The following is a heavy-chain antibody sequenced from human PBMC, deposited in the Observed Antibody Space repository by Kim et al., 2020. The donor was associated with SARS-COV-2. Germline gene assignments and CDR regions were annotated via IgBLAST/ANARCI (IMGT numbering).Heavy chain of an antibody. J-gene: IGHJ6*02. V-gene: IGHV4-39*01. D-gene: IGHD6-19*01. CDR3: ASLSGGSSGWDAYYYYGMDV. CDR2: IYYSGST. CDR1: GGSISSSSYY. Sequence: SETLSLTCTVSGGSISSSSYYWGWIRQPPGKGLEWIGSIYYSGSTYYNPSLKSRVTISVDTSKNQFSLKLSSVTAADTAVYYCASLSGGSSGWDAYYYYGMDVWGQGTTVTVSS.